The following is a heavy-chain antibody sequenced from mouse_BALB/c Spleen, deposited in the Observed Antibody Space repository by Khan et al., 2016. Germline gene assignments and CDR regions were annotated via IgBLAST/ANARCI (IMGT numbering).Heavy chain of an antibody. J-gene: IGHJ2*01. V-gene: IGHV3-2*02. Sequence: EVQLQESGPGLVKPSQSLSLTCTVTGYSITSAYAWNWFRQFPGNKLEWIGYIRSSGLTSFNPSLKSRISITRDTSKNQFCLQLNSVTTEDTATYYCARSGNYFDYWGQGTTLTVSS. CDR3: ARSGNYFDY. CDR2: IRSSGLT. D-gene: IGHD1-1*02. CDR1: GYSITSAYA.